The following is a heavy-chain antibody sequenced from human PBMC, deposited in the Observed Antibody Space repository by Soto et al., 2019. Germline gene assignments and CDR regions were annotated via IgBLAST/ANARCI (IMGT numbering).Heavy chain of an antibody. D-gene: IGHD1-26*01. CDR3: ALGPQYSGSYRFDY. CDR2: IYWDDDT. V-gene: IGHV2-5*02. CDR1: GFSLSTSGVG. Sequence: QITLKESGPTLVKPTQTLTLTCTVSGFSLSTSGVGVAWIRQPPGKALEWLALIYWDDDTRYSPSLRSRLTTSKDSSKTQVVLTMTNMDPVDTSTYYCALGPQYSGSYRFDYWGQGTLVTVSS. J-gene: IGHJ4*02.